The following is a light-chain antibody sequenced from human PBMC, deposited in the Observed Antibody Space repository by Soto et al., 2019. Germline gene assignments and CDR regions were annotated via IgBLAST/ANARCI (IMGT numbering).Light chain of an antibody. V-gene: IGKV3-15*01. CDR2: GAS. CDR1: QSVSSN. J-gene: IGKJ5*01. Sequence: VFTHSPSTLSLSPGQRATLYDGASQSVSSNLAWYQQKPGQAPRLRIYGASTRATGIPARFSGSGSGTEFTLTISSLQYEDFAVYYCQQYNNWLITFGQGTRLE. CDR3: QQYNNWLIT.